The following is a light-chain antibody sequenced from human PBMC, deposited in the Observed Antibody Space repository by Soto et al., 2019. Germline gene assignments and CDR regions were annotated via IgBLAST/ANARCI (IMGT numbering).Light chain of an antibody. CDR1: HYIYSN. CDR3: QQYHNLWT. J-gene: IGKJ1*01. V-gene: IGKV3-15*01. CDR2: GAS. Sequence: IVMTQSPATLSVSPGERATVSCTASHYIYSNVAWFQQRPGQAPRLLIYGASTRATGPPARFSGSGSGTEFTLTHTSLQSDDFAIYYCQQYHNLWTFGQGTEVEIK.